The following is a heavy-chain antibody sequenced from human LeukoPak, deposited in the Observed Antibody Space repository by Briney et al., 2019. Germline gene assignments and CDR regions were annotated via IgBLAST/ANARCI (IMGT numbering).Heavy chain of an antibody. V-gene: IGHV4-34*01. CDR2: INHSGST. CDR3: ARGYSYDYLSLAY. CDR1: GGSFSGYY. D-gene: IGHD5-18*01. Sequence: SETLSLTCAVYGGSFSGYYWSWIRQPPGKGLEWIGEINHSGSTNYNPSLKSRVTISVDTSKNQFSLKLSSVTAADTAVYSCARGYSYDYLSLAYWGQGTLVTVSS. J-gene: IGHJ4*02.